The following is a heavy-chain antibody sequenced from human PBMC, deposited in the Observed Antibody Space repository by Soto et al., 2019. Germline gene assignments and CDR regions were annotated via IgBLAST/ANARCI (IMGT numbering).Heavy chain of an antibody. D-gene: IGHD3-9*01. J-gene: IGHJ4*02. CDR2: SDGDGSGA. CDR3: VRDSRLHQFDL. CDR1: GFTFSAFW. Sequence: DVQLVESGGGQVRPGGSLRLTCTGSGFTFSAFWMHWVRHVPGKGLVWVASSDGDGSGAHYADSVKGRFTISRDNAKRTLYLEMRNLRAEATGIYIGVRDSRLHQFDLGGQGAPGTVSS. V-gene: IGHV3-74*01.